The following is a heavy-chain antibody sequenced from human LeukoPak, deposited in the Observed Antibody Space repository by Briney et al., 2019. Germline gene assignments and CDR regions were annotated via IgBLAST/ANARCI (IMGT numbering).Heavy chain of an antibody. V-gene: IGHV3-9*01. CDR3: AREKDDHGDPGPLDA. CDR2: ISWNSGSI. D-gene: IGHD4-17*01. CDR1: GFTFDDYA. J-gene: IGHJ5*02. Sequence: PGGSLRLSCAASGFTFDDYAMHWVRQAPGKGLEWVSGISWNSGSIGYADSVKGRFTISRDNAANTLFLQMSSLRAEDTAVYYCAREKDDHGDPGPLDAWGQGDLVTVSS.